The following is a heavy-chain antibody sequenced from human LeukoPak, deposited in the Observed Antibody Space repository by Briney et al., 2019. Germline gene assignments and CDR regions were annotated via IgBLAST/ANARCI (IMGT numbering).Heavy chain of an antibody. J-gene: IGHJ6*03. CDR1: GGSISSSSYY. CDR2: IYYSGST. V-gene: IGHV4-39*07. Sequence: PSETLSLTCTVSGGSISSSSYYWGWIRQPPGKGLEWIGSIYYSGSTYYNPSLKSRVTISVDTSKNQFSLKLSSVTAADTAVYYCARVLAADFYYYYYMDVWGKGTTVTVSS. D-gene: IGHD6-13*01. CDR3: ARVLAADFYYYYYMDV.